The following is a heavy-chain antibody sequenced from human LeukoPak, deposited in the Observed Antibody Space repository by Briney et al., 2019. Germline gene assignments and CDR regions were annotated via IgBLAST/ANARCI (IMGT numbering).Heavy chain of an antibody. Sequence: PSETLSLTCTVSGDSFRSSYRSWIRQPPGKGLEWIGYIYYSGSTNYNPSLKSRAPISVDTSRNQFSLKLTSVTAATTAVYYSARGRKLEWFDYWGRRTVVTVSS. D-gene: IGHD3-3*01. CDR2: IYYSGST. V-gene: IGHV4-59*01. CDR3: ARGRKLEWFDY. CDR1: GDSFRSSY. J-gene: IGHJ5*01.